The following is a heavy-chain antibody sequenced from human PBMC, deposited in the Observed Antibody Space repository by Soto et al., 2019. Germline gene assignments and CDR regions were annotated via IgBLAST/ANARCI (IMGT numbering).Heavy chain of an antibody. D-gene: IGHD3-10*01. J-gene: IGHJ4*02. Sequence: WGSLRVSCTSSGLTLSRSAMTWVRQSPEKGLEWVSSVTPSGLSTYYADPVKGRFTISRDNSKNTLYLQMNSLRAEDTAVYYCAKGDLTMVRGVQFDYWGQGTLVTVSS. CDR3: AKGDLTMVRGVQFDY. CDR2: VTPSGLST. CDR1: GLTLSRSA. V-gene: IGHV3-23*01.